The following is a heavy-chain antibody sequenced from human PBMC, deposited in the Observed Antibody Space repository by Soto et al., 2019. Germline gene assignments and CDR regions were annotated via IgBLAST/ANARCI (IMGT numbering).Heavy chain of an antibody. J-gene: IGHJ5*02. Sequence: EVQLVESGGGLIQPGGSLRLSCAASGFRFDTYSMNWVRQAPGKGLEWVAYISTTSSTIYYADSVKGRFTVSRDNARNPXCLQMDSRRAEDTAVYYCASEKIVVAPAAVRWFAPWGQGTLSPSPQ. CDR1: GFRFDTYS. CDR3: ASEKIVVAPAAVRWFAP. CDR2: ISTTSSTI. D-gene: IGHD2-2*01. V-gene: IGHV3-48*01.